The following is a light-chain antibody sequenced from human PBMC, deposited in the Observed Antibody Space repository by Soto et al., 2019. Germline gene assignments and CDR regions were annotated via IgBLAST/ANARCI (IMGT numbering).Light chain of an antibody. V-gene: IGKV2-30*01. CDR1: QGLGNTY. CDR2: KLS. Sequence: DVVMTQSPLSLPVTLGQPASISCRSSQGLGNTYLNWFHQRPGQSPRALILKLSNRDSGYPDRFRGSGSGTAFTLNSSRGEDGGVVLYFCVQATHWSYTFGQGPKLQI. J-gene: IGKJ2*01. CDR3: VQATHWSYT.